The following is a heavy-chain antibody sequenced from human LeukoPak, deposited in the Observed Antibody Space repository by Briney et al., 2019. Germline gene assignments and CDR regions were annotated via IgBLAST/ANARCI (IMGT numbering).Heavy chain of an antibody. CDR2: ISYDGSNK. CDR1: GFTFSSYA. J-gene: IGHJ4*02. Sequence: GGSLRLSCAASGFTFSSYAMHWVRQAPGKGLEWVAVISYDGSNKYYADSVKGRFTISRDNSKNTLYLQMNSLRAEDTAVYYCAGDSTDLGQYYFDYWGQGTLVTVSS. D-gene: IGHD4-11*01. CDR3: AGDSTDLGQYYFDY. V-gene: IGHV3-30*01.